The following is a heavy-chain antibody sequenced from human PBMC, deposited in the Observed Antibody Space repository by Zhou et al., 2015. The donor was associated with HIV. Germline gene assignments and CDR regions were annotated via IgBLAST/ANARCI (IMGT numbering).Heavy chain of an antibody. D-gene: IGHD6-6*01. V-gene: IGHV3-33*08. CDR1: GYTFNNHA. Sequence: VQLVESGGAVVQPGKSLRLSCAASGYTFNNHAMHWVRQAPGKGLDWVAVIWFDGSNKYYPDSVKGRFTISRENAKNSLYLQMNSLRAGDTAVYYCARVRYSSSGYYFDYWGQGTLVTVSS. CDR3: ARVRYSSSGYYFDY. J-gene: IGHJ4*02. CDR2: IWFDGSNK.